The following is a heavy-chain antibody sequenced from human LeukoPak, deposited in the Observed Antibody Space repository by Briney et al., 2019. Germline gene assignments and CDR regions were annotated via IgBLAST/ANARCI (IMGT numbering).Heavy chain of an antibody. CDR1: GYTFTSYY. CDR2: INPSGGST. D-gene: IGHD2-15*01. Sequence: EASVKVSCKASGYTFTSYYMHWVRQAPGQGLGRMGIINPSGGSTSYAQKFQGRVTMTRDTSTRKVYMELRGLRSEDTAVYYCARPGYCSRGSCYSDYWGQGTLVTVSS. J-gene: IGHJ4*02. CDR3: ARPGYCSRGSCYSDY. V-gene: IGHV1-46*03.